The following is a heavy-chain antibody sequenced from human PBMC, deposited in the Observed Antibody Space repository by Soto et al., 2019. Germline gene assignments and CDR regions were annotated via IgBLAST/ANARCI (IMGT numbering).Heavy chain of an antibody. D-gene: IGHD3-10*01. Sequence: GGSLRLSCAASGFTFSSYAMSWVRQAPGKGLEWVSAISGSGGSTHYADSVKGRFTISRDNSKNTLYLQMNSLRAEDTAVYYCATLCGFGELLPVYFDYWGQGTLVTVSS. CDR1: GFTFSSYA. CDR3: ATLCGFGELLPVYFDY. J-gene: IGHJ4*02. V-gene: IGHV3-23*01. CDR2: ISGSGGST.